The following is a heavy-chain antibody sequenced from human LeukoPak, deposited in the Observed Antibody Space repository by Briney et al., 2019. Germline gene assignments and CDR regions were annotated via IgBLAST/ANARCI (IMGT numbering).Heavy chain of an antibody. J-gene: IGHJ4*02. CDR3: ARDLSRAVGFDY. V-gene: IGHV1-2*02. CDR1: GYTFTGYY. D-gene: IGHD6-19*01. Sequence: AASVKVSCKASGYTFTGYYMHWVRQAPGQGLEWMGWINPNSGGTNYAQKFQGRVTMTRDTSISTAYMELSRLRSDDTAVYYCARDLSRAVGFDYWGQGTLVTVSS. CDR2: INPNSGGT.